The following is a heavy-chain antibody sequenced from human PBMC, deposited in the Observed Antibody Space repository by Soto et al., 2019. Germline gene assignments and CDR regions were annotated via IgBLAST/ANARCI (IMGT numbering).Heavy chain of an antibody. D-gene: IGHD6-6*01. Sequence: SVKVSCKASGDTFSSYAISWVRQAPGQGLEWMGGIIPIFGTANYAQKFQGRVTITADESTSTAYMELSSLRSEDTAVYYCARSIAARQSYYYYGMDVWGQGTTVTVSS. CDR3: ARSIAARQSYYYYGMDV. CDR2: IIPIFGTA. V-gene: IGHV1-69*13. CDR1: GDTFSSYA. J-gene: IGHJ6*02.